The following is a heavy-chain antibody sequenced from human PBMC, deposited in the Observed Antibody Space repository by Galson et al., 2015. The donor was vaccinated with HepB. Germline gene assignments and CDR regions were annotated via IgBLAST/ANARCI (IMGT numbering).Heavy chain of an antibody. CDR2: ISWDSGSI. Sequence: SLRLSCAASGFTFDDYAMHWVRQAPGKGLEWVSGISWDSGSIGYADSVKGRFTISRDNAKNSLYLQMNSLRAEDTALYYCAKLSGYDRGGAFDIWGQGTMVTVSS. D-gene: IGHD5-12*01. CDR1: GFTFDDYA. J-gene: IGHJ3*02. V-gene: IGHV3-9*01. CDR3: AKLSGYDRGGAFDI.